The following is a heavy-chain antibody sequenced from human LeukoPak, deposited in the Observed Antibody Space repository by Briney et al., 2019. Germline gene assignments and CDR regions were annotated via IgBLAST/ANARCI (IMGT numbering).Heavy chain of an antibody. V-gene: IGHV3-15*01. Sequence: GGSLRLSCVDSGFTFTNAWMSWVRQAPGKGLEWVGRIKSKIDGGTTDYAAPVKGRFTISRDDSKNTLYLQMSSLKTEDTAVYYCTTPTIWGQGTLVTVSS. CDR3: TTPTI. J-gene: IGHJ4*02. CDR1: GFTFTNAW. D-gene: IGHD4/OR15-4a*01. CDR2: IKSKIDGGTT.